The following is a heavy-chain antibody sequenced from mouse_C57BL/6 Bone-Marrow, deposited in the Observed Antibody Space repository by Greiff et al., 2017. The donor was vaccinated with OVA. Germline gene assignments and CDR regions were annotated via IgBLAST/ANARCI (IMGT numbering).Heavy chain of an antibody. V-gene: IGHV1-61*01. CDR1: GYTFTSYW. CDR2: IYPSDSET. D-gene: IGHD1-1*01. CDR3: ARSGYYGSSPWFAY. J-gene: IGHJ3*01. Sequence: QVQLQQPGAELVRPGSSVKLSCKASGYTFTSYWMDWVKQRPGQGLEWIGNIYPSDSETHYNQKFKDKATLTVDKSSSTAYMQLSSLTSEDSAVYYCARSGYYGSSPWFAYWGQGTLVTVSA.